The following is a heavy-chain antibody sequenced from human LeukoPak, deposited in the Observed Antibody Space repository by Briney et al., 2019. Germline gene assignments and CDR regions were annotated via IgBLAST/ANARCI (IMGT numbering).Heavy chain of an antibody. CDR1: GYTFTSYD. D-gene: IGHD3-22*01. Sequence: GASVKVSCKASGYTFTSYDINWVRQAPGQGLEWMGWISAYNGNTNYAQKLQGRVTMTTDTSTSTAYMELRSLRSDDTAVYYCARAYYYDSSGYYDFDYWGQGTLVTVSS. V-gene: IGHV1-18*01. CDR2: ISAYNGNT. J-gene: IGHJ4*02. CDR3: ARAYYYDSSGYYDFDY.